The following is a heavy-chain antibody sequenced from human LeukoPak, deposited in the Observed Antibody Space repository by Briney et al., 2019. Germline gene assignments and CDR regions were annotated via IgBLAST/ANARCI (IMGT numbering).Heavy chain of an antibody. CDR3: ARGITMIPDY. CDR1: GGSISSYY. Sequence: KPSETLSLTCTVSGGSISSYYWSWIRQPPGKGLEWIGYTYYSGSTNYNPSLKSRVTISVDTSKNQFSLKLSSVTAADTAVYYCARGITMIPDYWGQGTLVTVSS. V-gene: IGHV4-59*01. J-gene: IGHJ4*02. CDR2: TYYSGST. D-gene: IGHD3-22*01.